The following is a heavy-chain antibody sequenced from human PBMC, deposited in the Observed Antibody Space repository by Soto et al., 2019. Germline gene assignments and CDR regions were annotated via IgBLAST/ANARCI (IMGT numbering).Heavy chain of an antibody. CDR3: ARDDSGFSGSPYLDYFKF. J-gene: IGHJ4*02. CDR2: INGGNGNT. CDR1: GDTVPNYS. V-gene: IGHV1-3*01. D-gene: IGHD2-15*01. Sequence: SVKVSCKASGDTVPNYSIHWVRQSPGQRLEWVGWINGGNGNTYYSEHFQGRVPFTRDRSAGTVYMQLSSLTSEDTAVYYCARDDSGFSGSPYLDYFKFWGQGALVTVYS.